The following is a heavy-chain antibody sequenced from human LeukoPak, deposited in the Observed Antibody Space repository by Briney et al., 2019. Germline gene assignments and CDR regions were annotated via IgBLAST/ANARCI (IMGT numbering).Heavy chain of an antibody. V-gene: IGHV3-30*02. D-gene: IGHD3-22*01. J-gene: IGHJ6*03. CDR2: IRYDGSNK. CDR1: GFTFSSYG. Sequence: GGSLRLSCAASGFTFSSYGMHWVRQAPGKGLEWVAFIRYDGSNKYYADSVKGRFTISSDNSKNTLYLQMNSLRAEDTAVYYCAKRGAYDSSGYYYHYYYYYMDVWGKGTTVTVSS. CDR3: AKRGAYDSSGYYYHYYYYYMDV.